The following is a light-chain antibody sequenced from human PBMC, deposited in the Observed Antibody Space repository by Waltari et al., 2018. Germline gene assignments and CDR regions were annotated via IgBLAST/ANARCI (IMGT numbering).Light chain of an antibody. Sequence: DIQMTQSPSTLSASVGDRVTITCRASQSISIWLALYQQKPGKAPKLLISKPFSLESGVPSRFSGSGSGTEFTLTISNLQPDDFATYYCQHYNNYPVAFGQGTKLEI. V-gene: IGKV1-5*03. CDR3: QHYNNYPVA. CDR2: KPF. J-gene: IGKJ2*01. CDR1: QSISIW.